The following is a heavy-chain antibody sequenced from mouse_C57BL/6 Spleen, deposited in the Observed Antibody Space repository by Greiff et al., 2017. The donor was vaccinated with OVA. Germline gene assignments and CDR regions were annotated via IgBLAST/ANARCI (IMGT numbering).Heavy chain of an antibody. V-gene: IGHV1-76*01. CDR1: GYTFTDYY. CDR2: IYPGSGNT. CDR3: ARRLTEDY. D-gene: IGHD1-2*01. J-gene: IGHJ2*01. Sequence: VQRVESGAELVRPGASVKLSCKASGYTFTDYYINWVKQRPGQGLEWIARIYPGSGNTYYNEKFKGKATLTAEKSSSTAYMQLSSLTSEDSAVYFCARRLTEDYWGQGTTLTVSS.